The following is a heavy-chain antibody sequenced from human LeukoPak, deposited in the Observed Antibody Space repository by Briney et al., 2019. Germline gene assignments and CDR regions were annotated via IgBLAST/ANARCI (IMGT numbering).Heavy chain of an antibody. CDR3: ARELISSTSLDY. J-gene: IGHJ4*02. V-gene: IGHV3-21*01. CDR1: GFTFGIYS. D-gene: IGHD3-16*02. Sequence: GGSLRLSCAASGFTFGIYSMNWVRQSPGKGLEWVSSISSSSGYIYYADSVKGRFTISRDNAKNSLYLQMNSLRAEDTAVYYCARELISSTSLDYWGQGTLVTVSS. CDR2: ISSSSGYI.